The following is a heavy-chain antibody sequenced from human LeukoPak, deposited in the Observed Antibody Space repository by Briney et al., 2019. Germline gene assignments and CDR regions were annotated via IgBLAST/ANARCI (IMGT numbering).Heavy chain of an antibody. CDR3: ARTNWFDP. CDR1: GFTFSDYW. CDR2: IESDGSST. J-gene: IGHJ5*02. V-gene: IGHV3-74*01. Sequence: GRSLRLSCAASGFTFSDYWMHWVRQAPGKGLVWVSRIESDGSSTNYADFVKGRFTISRDKAKNTLYLQMNSLRAEDTAVYYCARTNWFDPWGQGTLVTVSS.